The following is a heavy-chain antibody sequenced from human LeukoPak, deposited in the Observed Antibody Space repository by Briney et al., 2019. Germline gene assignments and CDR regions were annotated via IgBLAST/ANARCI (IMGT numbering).Heavy chain of an antibody. CDR1: GYTFTSYG. V-gene: IGHV1-18*01. CDR2: ISAYNGNT. Sequence: ASVKVSCKASGYTFTSYGISWVRQAPGQGLEWMGWISAYNGNTNYAQKLQGRVTMTTDTSTSTAYMELRSLRSDDTAVYYCASGEGIAVAGTGEYFDYWGQGTLVTVSS. J-gene: IGHJ4*02. CDR3: ASGEGIAVAGTGEYFDY. D-gene: IGHD6-19*01.